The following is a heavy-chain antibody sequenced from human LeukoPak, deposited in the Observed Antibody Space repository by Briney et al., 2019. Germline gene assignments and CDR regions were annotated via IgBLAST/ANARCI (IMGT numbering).Heavy chain of an antibody. CDR1: GFTFSSYW. Sequence: PGGSLRLSCAASGFTFSSYWKHWVRQAPGKGLVWVSRINNDGSSTSYADSVKGRFTISRDNAKNTLYLQMNSLRAEDTAVYYCARGTERYFDWPELDYWGQGTLVTVSS. CDR3: ARGTERYFDWPELDY. D-gene: IGHD3-9*01. J-gene: IGHJ4*02. V-gene: IGHV3-74*01. CDR2: INNDGSST.